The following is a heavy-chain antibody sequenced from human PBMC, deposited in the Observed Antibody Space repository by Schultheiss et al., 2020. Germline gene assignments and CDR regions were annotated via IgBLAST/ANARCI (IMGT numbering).Heavy chain of an antibody. CDR3: ADRYGDPEYFQH. CDR2: ITDNGGST. D-gene: IGHD4-17*01. J-gene: IGHJ1*01. CDR1: GFTFSNYA. V-gene: IGHV3-64*04. Sequence: GGSLRLSCSGSGFTFSNYAMHWVRQAPGKGLEYVSTITDNGGSTYYADSVKGRFTISRDNSKNTLYLQMNSLRAEDTAVYYCADRYGDPEYFQHWGQGTLVTVSS.